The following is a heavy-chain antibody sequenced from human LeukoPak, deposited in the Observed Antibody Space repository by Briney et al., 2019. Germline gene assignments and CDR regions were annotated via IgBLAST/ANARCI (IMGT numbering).Heavy chain of an antibody. CDR1: GGSISSYY. CDR2: IYTSGST. J-gene: IGHJ4*02. V-gene: IGHV4-4*07. Sequence: SETLSLTCTVPGGSISSYYWSSIRQPAGKGLEWIGRIYTSGSTNYNPSLKSRVAMSVDTSKNQLSLKLSSVTAADTAVYYCAREVVAGTLFDYWGQGTLVTVSS. D-gene: IGHD6-19*01. CDR3: AREVVAGTLFDY.